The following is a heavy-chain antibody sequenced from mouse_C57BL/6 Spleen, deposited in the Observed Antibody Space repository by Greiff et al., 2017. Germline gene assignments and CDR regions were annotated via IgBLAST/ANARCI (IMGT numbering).Heavy chain of an antibody. CDR3: ARQGYYGNLYYFDY. V-gene: IGHV5-6*01. CDR2: ISSGGSYT. J-gene: IGHJ2*01. CDR1: GFTFSSYG. Sequence: DVHLVESGGDLVKPGGSLKLSCAASGFTFSSYGMSWVRPTPDKRLEWVATISSGGSYTYYPDSVKGRFTISRDNAKNTLYLQMSSLKSEDTAMYYCARQGYYGNLYYFDYWCQGATLTDSS. D-gene: IGHD2-1*01.